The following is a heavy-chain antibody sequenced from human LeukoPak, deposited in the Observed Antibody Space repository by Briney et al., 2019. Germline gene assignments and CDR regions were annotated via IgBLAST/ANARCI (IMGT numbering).Heavy chain of an antibody. CDR2: MNPNSGNT. CDR1: GYTFTSYD. D-gene: IGHD3-10*01. Sequence: ASVKVSCKASGYTFTSYDINWVRQATGQGLEWMGWMNPNSGNTGYAQKFQGRVTMTRNTSISTAYMELSSLRSEDTAVYYCARGSLYYYGSGSYYKGGAFDIWGQGTMVTVSS. V-gene: IGHV1-8*01. J-gene: IGHJ3*02. CDR3: ARGSLYYYGSGSYYKGGAFDI.